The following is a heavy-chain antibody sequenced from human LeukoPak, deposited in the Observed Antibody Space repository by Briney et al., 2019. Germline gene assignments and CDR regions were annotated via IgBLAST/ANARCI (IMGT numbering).Heavy chain of an antibody. Sequence: GGSLRLSCTVSGFTVSSNSMSWVRQAPGKGLEWVSFIYSGTIHYSDSVKGRFTISRDNSKNTLYLQMNSLRAEDTAVYYCAKPNSGDSGWYGPDYWGQGTLVTVSS. CDR2: IYSGTI. J-gene: IGHJ4*02. CDR1: GFTVSSNS. CDR3: AKPNSGDSGWYGPDY. V-gene: IGHV3-53*01. D-gene: IGHD6-19*01.